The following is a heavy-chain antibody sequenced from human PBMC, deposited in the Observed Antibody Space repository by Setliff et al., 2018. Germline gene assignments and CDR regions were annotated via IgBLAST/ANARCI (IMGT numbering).Heavy chain of an antibody. D-gene: IGHD3-10*01. CDR2: MNPNSGNT. CDR1: GYTFTGYD. V-gene: IGHV1-8*01. Sequence: GASVKVSCKASGYTFTGYDINWVRQATGQGLEWMGWMNPNSGNTGYAQKFQGRVTMTRNTSISTAYMELSSLRSDDTAVYYCARDKGSRWFGEYAFDIWGQGTMVTVSS. CDR3: ARDKGSRWFGEYAFDI. J-gene: IGHJ3*02.